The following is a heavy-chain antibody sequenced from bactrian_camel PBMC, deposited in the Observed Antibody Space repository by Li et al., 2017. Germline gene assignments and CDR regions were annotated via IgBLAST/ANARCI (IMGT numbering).Heavy chain of an antibody. V-gene: IGHV3S26*01. J-gene: IGHJ4*01. CDR2: IRRDDLT. CDR1: GITFSTNW. CDR3: AASASFILTPRFYRFESSDYPY. Sequence: HVQLVESGGGSVQAGGSLRLSCTGSGITFSTNWMSWVRQAPGKEREAVAAIRRDDLTAYTDSVKGRFTISKDNAGNSLFLQMSNLKPEDTAMYYCAASASFILTPRFYRFESSDYPYRGQGTQVTVS. D-gene: IGHD4*01.